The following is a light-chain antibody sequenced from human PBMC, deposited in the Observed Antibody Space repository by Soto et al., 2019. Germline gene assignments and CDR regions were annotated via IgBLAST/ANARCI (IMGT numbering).Light chain of an antibody. CDR1: SSNIGSNT. Sequence: QSVLTQPLSASGTPGQRVTISCSGSSSNIGSNTVNWHQQLPGTAPKVLIYSDHQRPSGVPDRFSGSKSGTSASLAISGLQSEDEADYYCAAWDDSRNGYVFGTGTKVTVL. J-gene: IGLJ1*01. CDR3: AAWDDSRNGYV. V-gene: IGLV1-44*01. CDR2: SDH.